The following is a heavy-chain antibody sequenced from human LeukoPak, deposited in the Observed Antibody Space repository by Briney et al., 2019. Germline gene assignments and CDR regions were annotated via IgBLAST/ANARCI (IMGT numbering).Heavy chain of an antibody. Sequence: SETLSLTCAVYGGSFSGYYWSWIRQPPGKGLEWIGEINHSGSTNYNPSLKSRVTISVDTSKNQFSLKLSSVTAADTAVYYCVRDNMVRGVMGDWFDPWGQGTLVTVSS. CDR2: INHSGST. J-gene: IGHJ5*02. CDR1: GGSFSGYY. CDR3: VRDNMVRGVMGDWFDP. V-gene: IGHV4-34*01. D-gene: IGHD3-10*01.